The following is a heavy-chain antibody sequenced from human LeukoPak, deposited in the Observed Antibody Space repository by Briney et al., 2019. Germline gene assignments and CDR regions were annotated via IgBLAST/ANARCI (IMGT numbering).Heavy chain of an antibody. J-gene: IGHJ5*02. V-gene: IGHV4-4*07. CDR1: GGSISSYY. Sequence: SETLSLTCTVSGGSISSYYWSWIRQPAGKGLEWIGRINTSGSTNYNPSLKSRVTMSVDTSKNQFSLKLSSVTAADTAVYYCARDRSSGWYKKNWFDPWGQGTLVTVSS. CDR3: ARDRSSGWYKKNWFDP. D-gene: IGHD6-19*01. CDR2: INTSGST.